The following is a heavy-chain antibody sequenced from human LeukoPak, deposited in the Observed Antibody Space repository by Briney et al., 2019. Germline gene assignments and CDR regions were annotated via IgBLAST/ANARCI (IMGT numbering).Heavy chain of an antibody. V-gene: IGHV3-7*01. D-gene: IGHD2-21*01. CDR1: GFTFNDHY. CDR2: ISPDGSAT. J-gene: IGHJ4*02. Sequence: PGGSLRLSCAASGFTFNDHYMDWVRQAPGKGLEWVANISPDGSATFYVDSVKGRVTISRDNVKNSLYLQMYSLRAEDTAVYYCAGSIHYWGQGTLVTVSS. CDR3: AGSIHY.